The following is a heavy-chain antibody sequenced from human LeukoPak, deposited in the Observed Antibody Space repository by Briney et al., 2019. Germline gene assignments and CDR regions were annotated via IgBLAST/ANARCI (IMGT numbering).Heavy chain of an antibody. D-gene: IGHD4-17*01. J-gene: IGHJ6*02. CDR3: ARGRPGEGVDV. V-gene: IGHV3-11*01. CDR1: GFTFSDYY. CDR2: ISNSGRTI. Sequence: PGGSLRLSCAASGFTFSDYYMSWIRQAPRKGREWVSYISNSGRTIYYIESVKGRSTVSRDNAKNSLHLQMSSLRAEDTAVYYCARGRPGEGVDVWGLGTTVTVSS.